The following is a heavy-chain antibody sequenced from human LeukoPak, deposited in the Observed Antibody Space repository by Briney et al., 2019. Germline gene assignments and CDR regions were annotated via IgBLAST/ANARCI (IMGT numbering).Heavy chain of an antibody. Sequence: SETLSLTCAAYGGSFSGYYWSWIRQPPGKGLEWIGYIYYSGSTNYNPSLKSRVTISVDTSKNQFSLKLSSVTAADTAVYYCARGIYSGYGRLDYWGQGTLVTVSS. J-gene: IGHJ4*02. CDR2: IYYSGST. CDR3: ARGIYSGYGRLDY. CDR1: GGSFSGYY. V-gene: IGHV4-59*12. D-gene: IGHD5-12*01.